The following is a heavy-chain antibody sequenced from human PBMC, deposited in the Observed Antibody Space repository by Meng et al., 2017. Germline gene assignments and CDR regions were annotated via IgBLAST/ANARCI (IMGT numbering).Heavy chain of an antibody. Sequence: GESLKISCAASGSTFSSYAMHWVRQAPGKGLEWVAVISYDGSNKYYADSVKGRFTISRDNSKNTLYLQMNSLRAEDTAVYYCASGLDDYVWGSYRYTANFDYWGQGTLVTVSS. V-gene: IGHV3-30*04. CDR3: ASGLDDYVWGSYRYTANFDY. D-gene: IGHD3-16*02. J-gene: IGHJ4*02. CDR1: GSTFSSYA. CDR2: ISYDGSNK.